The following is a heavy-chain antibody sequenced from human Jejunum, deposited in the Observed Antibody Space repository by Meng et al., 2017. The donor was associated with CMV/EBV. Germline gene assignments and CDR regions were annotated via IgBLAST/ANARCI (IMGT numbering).Heavy chain of an antibody. J-gene: IGHJ5*02. CDR1: GYISSGDYY. CDR2: IYYSGST. CDR3: ARDRIMSSGSKWLDP. Sequence: GYISSGDYYWSWIRPPPGKGLEWIGYIYYSGSTYYNPSLKSRVTISVDTSKNQFSLKLSSVTAADTAVYYCARDRIMSSGSKWLDPWGQGTLVTVSS. V-gene: IGHV4-30-4*01. D-gene: IGHD3-22*01.